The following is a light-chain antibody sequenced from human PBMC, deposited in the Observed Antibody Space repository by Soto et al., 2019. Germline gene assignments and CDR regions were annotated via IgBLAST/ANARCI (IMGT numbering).Light chain of an antibody. CDR2: DVT. J-gene: IGLJ3*02. CDR1: SSDVGGYNY. V-gene: IGLV2-11*01. CDR3: CSYAGSYTWV. Sequence: QSVLTQPRSVSGSPGQSATISCTGSSSDVGGYNYVSWYQQHPGKAPKVIIYDVTKRPSGVPDRFSGSKSGNTASLTISGLQAEDEADYYCCSYAGSYTWVFGGGTKLTVL.